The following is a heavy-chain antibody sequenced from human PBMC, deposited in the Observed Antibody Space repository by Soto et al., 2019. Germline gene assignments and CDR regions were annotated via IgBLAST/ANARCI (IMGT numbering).Heavy chain of an antibody. Sequence: ESLKISCKGSGYSFTSYWISWVRQMPGKGLEWMGRIDPSDSYTNYSPSFQGHVTISADKSISTAYLQWSSLKASDTAMYYCASNPYYDILTGPSGYGMDVWGQGTTVTVSS. CDR1: GYSFTSYW. D-gene: IGHD3-9*01. CDR3: ASNPYYDILTGPSGYGMDV. V-gene: IGHV5-10-1*01. CDR2: IDPSDSYT. J-gene: IGHJ6*02.